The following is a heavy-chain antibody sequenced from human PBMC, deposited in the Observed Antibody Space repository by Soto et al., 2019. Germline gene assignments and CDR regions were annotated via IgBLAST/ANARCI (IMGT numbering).Heavy chain of an antibody. V-gene: IGHV4-30-4*01. Sequence: SETLSLTCTVSGGPISSGDYYWSWIRQPPGKGLEWIGYIYYSGSTYYNPSLKSRVTISVDTSKNQFSLKLSSVTAADTAVYYCARGGSSYDFWSGYYTNYGMDVWGQGTTVTVSS. CDR2: IYYSGST. D-gene: IGHD3-3*01. CDR1: GGPISSGDYY. J-gene: IGHJ6*02. CDR3: ARGGSSYDFWSGYYTNYGMDV.